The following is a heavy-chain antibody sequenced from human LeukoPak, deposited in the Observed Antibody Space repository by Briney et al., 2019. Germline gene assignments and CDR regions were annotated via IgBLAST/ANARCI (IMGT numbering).Heavy chain of an antibody. CDR1: GVTFSRYA. D-gene: IGHD3-22*01. J-gene: IGHJ5*02. CDR2: ILYDGSNK. V-gene: IGHV3-30-3*01. CDR3: ARAAIVVERWFDP. Sequence: GGSLRLSCAASGVTFSRYAMHWVRQPPGKGLEWVAVILYDGSNKYYADSVKGRFTISRDNSKNTVYLQMNSPRAEDTALYYCARAAIVVERWFDPWGQGTLVTVSS.